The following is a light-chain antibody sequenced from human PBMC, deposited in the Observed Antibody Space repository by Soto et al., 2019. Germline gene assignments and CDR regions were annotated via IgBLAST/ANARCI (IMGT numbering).Light chain of an antibody. CDR3: QQRSDWPLT. Sequence: EIVLTQSPATLSLSPGERATLSCRASQSVSSYVAWYQQKPGQAPRLLIYDASNRATGIPARFSGSGSGTDFTLTISSLQHEDYAVSYCQQRSDWPLTFGGGTKVEIK. CDR2: DAS. V-gene: IGKV3-11*01. J-gene: IGKJ4*01. CDR1: QSVSSY.